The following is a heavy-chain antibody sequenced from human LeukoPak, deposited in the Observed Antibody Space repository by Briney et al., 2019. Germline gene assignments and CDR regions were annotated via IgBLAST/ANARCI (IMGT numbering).Heavy chain of an antibody. Sequence: GASVMVSCKASGYTFTSYGMSWVRQAPGQGLEWMGWVSAYNGNTNYAQKLQGRGTMTTDTSTSTAYMELRSLRSDDTAVYYCARDGYCSGGSCYFLAPFDYWGQGTLVTVSS. V-gene: IGHV1-18*01. CDR2: VSAYNGNT. CDR1: GYTFTSYG. D-gene: IGHD2-15*01. J-gene: IGHJ4*02. CDR3: ARDGYCSGGSCYFLAPFDY.